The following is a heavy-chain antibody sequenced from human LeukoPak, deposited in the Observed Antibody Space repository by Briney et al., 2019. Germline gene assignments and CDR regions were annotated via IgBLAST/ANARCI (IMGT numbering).Heavy chain of an antibody. D-gene: IGHD3-22*01. CDR3: ARGGGAYYYDNSGYYRLGFDY. J-gene: IGHJ4*02. CDR2: MNFNSGNT. Sequence: ASVKVSCKASGYTFTSYDINWVRQAPGLGLEWMGWMNFNSGNTGYAQKFQGRVTVTRNTSISTAYMELSSLRSEDTAVYYCARGGGAYYYDNSGYYRLGFDYWGQGTLVTVSS. CDR1: GYTFTSYD. V-gene: IGHV1-8*01.